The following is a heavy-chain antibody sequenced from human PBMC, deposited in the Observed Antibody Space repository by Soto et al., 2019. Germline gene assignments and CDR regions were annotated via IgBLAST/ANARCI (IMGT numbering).Heavy chain of an antibody. CDR3: ARVGAYVAFDI. Sequence: TLCLTCTVSGGSISSGGYYWSWIRQHPGKGLEWIGYIYYSGSTYYNPSLKSRVTISVDTSKNQFSLKLSSVTAADTAVYYCARVGAYVAFDIWGQGTMVTVSS. CDR1: GGSISSGGYY. V-gene: IGHV4-31*03. D-gene: IGHD3-10*02. J-gene: IGHJ3*02. CDR2: IYYSGST.